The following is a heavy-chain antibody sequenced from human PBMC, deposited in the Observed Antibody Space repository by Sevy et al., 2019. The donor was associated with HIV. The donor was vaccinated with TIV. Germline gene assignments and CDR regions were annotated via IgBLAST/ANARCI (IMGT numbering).Heavy chain of an antibody. CDR1: GFTFSDYA. D-gene: IGHD6-13*01. V-gene: IGHV3-23*01. CDR3: AKMEGQLVSEYYFDY. CDR2: LFGGGHGA. J-gene: IGHJ4*02. Sequence: GGSLRLSCVASGFTFSDYAMSWVRQAPGKGLEWVSSLFGGGHGANYADSVKGRFISSRDNSRNILSLQLNSLRAEDAAVYYCAKMEGQLVSEYYFDYWGQGILVTVSS.